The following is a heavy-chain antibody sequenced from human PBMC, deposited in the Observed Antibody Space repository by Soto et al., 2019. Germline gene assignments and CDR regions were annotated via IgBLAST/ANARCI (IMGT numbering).Heavy chain of an antibody. CDR3: ARDLSAVKRFESFKYYRMDV. V-gene: IGHV1-69*06. CDR2: IIPIFATP. Sequence: QVQLMQSGAEVRKPGSSVTVSCKASGGTFSSNPISWVRQAPGQGLEWMGGIIPIFATPHYARRFLDRATLTADRSTHTAYMELTGLTSEDTAIYYCARDLSAVKRFESFKYYRMDVWGQGTTVTVS. D-gene: IGHD3-3*01. CDR1: GGTFSSNP. J-gene: IGHJ6*02.